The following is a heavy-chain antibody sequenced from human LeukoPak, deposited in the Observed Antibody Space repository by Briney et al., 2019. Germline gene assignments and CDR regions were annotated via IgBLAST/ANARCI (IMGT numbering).Heavy chain of an antibody. CDR2: INTNTGNP. Sequence: GATVKISCKASGYTFTDYYMHWVQQAPGKGLEWMGWINTNTGNPTYAQGFTGRFVFSLDTSVSTAYLQISSLKAEDTAVYYCAREEWFGEPQIDYWGQGTLVTVSS. V-gene: IGHV7-4-1*02. CDR1: GYTFTDYY. CDR3: AREEWFGEPQIDY. J-gene: IGHJ4*02. D-gene: IGHD3-10*01.